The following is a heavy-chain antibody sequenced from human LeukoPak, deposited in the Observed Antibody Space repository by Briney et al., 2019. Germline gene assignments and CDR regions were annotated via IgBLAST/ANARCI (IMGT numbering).Heavy chain of an antibody. Sequence: PSETLSLTCAVYGGSFSGYYWSWIRQPPGKGLEWVGEINHSGSTNYNPSLKSRVTISVDTSKNQFSLKLSSVTAADTAVYYCARGGIAAAGTTNTTFDYWGQGTLVTVSS. D-gene: IGHD6-13*01. CDR3: ARGGIAAAGTTNTTFDY. CDR2: INHSGST. J-gene: IGHJ4*02. CDR1: GGSFSGYY. V-gene: IGHV4-34*01.